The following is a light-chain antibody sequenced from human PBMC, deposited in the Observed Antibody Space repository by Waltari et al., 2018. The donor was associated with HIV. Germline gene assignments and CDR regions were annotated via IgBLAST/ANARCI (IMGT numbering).Light chain of an antibody. CDR1: HSDIGTYDY. J-gene: IGLJ2*01. CDR2: EVT. Sequence: QSALTQPPSASGSPGQSVTLSCTGTHSDIGTYDYVSWYQQHPGKAPKLVISEVTKRPSGVSDRFSGSKSGNTAFLTVSGLQAEDEADYYCSSFANRDGFYVLFGGGTRLTVL. V-gene: IGLV2-8*01. CDR3: SSFANRDGFYVL.